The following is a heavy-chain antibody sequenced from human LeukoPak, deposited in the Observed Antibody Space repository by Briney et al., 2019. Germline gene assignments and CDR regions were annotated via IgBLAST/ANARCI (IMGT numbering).Heavy chain of an antibody. CDR1: GYSISSGYY. V-gene: IGHV4-38-2*02. Sequence: SETLSLTCTVSGYSISSGYYWGWIRQPPGKGLEWIGSIYHSGRTFYNPSLKSRVTISVDTSKNQFSLNLSSVTAADTAMYYCAREGDKYANWFDTWGQGTLVTVSS. CDR3: AREGDKYANWFDT. J-gene: IGHJ5*02. D-gene: IGHD2-8*01. CDR2: IYHSGRT.